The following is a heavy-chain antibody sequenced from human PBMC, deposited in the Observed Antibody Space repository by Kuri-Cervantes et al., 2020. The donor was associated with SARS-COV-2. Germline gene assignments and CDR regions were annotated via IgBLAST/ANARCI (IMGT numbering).Heavy chain of an antibody. J-gene: IGHJ6*02. CDR1: GFTFSSYW. Sequence: ESLKISCAASGFTFSSYWMHWVRQAPGKGLVWVSRINSDGSSTSYADSVKGRFTISRDNAKNSLYLQMNSLRAEDTAVYYCARETIDYFRPNYYGMDVWGQGTTVTVSS. CDR2: INSDGSST. V-gene: IGHV3-74*01. CDR3: ARETIDYFRPNYYGMDV. D-gene: IGHD2/OR15-2a*01.